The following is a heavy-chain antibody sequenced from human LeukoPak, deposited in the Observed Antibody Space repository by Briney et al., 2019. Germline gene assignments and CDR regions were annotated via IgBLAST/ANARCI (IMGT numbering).Heavy chain of an antibody. D-gene: IGHD2-21*01. Sequence: PGGSLRLSCAASGFTFSSYSMNWVRQAPGKGLEWVSSISSSSSYIYYADSVKGRFTISRDNAKNSLYLQMNSLRAEDTAVYYCARDSLFMIAGYYMDVWGKGTTVTVSS. V-gene: IGHV3-21*01. J-gene: IGHJ6*03. CDR2: ISSSSSYI. CDR1: GFTFSSYS. CDR3: ARDSLFMIAGYYMDV.